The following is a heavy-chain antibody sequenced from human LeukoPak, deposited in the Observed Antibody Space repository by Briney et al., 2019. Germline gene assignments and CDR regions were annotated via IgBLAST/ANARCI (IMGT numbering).Heavy chain of an antibody. V-gene: IGHV3-66*01. J-gene: IGHJ4*02. CDR1: GFTVSSNY. D-gene: IGHD5-12*01. CDR2: IYSGGST. CDR3: ATLNLDIVATDY. Sequence: RAGGSLRVSCAASGFTVSSNYMNWVRQAPGKGLEWVSVIYSGGSTYYADSVKGRFTISRDNSKNTLYLQMNSLRAEDTAVYYCATLNLDIVATDYWGQGTLVTVSS.